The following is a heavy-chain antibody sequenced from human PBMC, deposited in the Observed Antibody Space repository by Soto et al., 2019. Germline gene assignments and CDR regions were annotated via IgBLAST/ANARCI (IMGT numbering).Heavy chain of an antibody. J-gene: IGHJ6*02. CDR1: GFTFSNYG. CDR3: TKRRNVLRFLEWSSGMEV. V-gene: IGHV3-30*18. Sequence: RRLSCAASGFTFSNYGMHWVRQAPGKGLEWVAFISDDGSNKYYADSMKGRFTMSRDNSKSTLYLQMSSLRVEDTAVYYCTKRRNVLRFLEWSSGMEVWGQGTTVTVSS. D-gene: IGHD3-3*01. CDR2: ISDDGSNK.